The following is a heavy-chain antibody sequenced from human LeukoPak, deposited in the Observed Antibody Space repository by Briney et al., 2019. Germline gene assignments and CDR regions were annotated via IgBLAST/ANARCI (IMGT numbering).Heavy chain of an antibody. CDR3: ARVTGYMIEDYFDY. J-gene: IGHJ4*02. CDR1: GVSISRGGYS. Sequence: PSEALSLTCAVSGVSISRGGYSWSWIRQPPGKGLEWIGYIYHSGSTNYNPSLKSRVTMSVDTSKNQFSLRLSSVTAADTAVYYCARVTGYMIEDYFDYWGQGTLVTVSS. D-gene: IGHD3-22*01. CDR2: IYHSGST. V-gene: IGHV4-61*08.